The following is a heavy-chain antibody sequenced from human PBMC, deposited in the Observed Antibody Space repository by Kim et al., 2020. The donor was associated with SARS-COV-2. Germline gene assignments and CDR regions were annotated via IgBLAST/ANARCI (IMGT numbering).Heavy chain of an antibody. CDR3: ARGRRVPMTTVTLRYMDV. CDR1: GFTFSSYA. V-gene: IGHV3-30-3*01. Sequence: GGSLRLSCAASGFTFSSYAMHWVRQAPGKGLEWVAVISYDGSNKYYADSVKGRFTISRDNSKNTLYLQMNSLRAEDTAVYYCARGRRVPMTTVTLRYMDVWGKGTTVTVSS. J-gene: IGHJ6*03. D-gene: IGHD4-17*01. CDR2: ISYDGSNK.